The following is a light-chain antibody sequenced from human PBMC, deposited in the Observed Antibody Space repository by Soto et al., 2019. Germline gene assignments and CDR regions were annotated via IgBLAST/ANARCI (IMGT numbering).Light chain of an antibody. Sequence: DIQMTQSPSSLSASVGDRVTITCRASQTISNYLNWYQQTPGRAPKLLIYATSTLQSGVPSRFSGSGSGTDFTLTISRLQPEDSSTYYCQQTYSTPYTFGHGTKLEIK. CDR2: ATS. CDR1: QTISNY. CDR3: QQTYSTPYT. V-gene: IGKV1-39*01. J-gene: IGKJ2*01.